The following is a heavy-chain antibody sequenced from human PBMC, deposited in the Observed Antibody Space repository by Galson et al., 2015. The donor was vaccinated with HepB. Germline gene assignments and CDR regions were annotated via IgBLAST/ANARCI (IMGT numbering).Heavy chain of an antibody. CDR1: GGSISSGDYY. D-gene: IGHD4-11*01. V-gene: IGHV4-30-4*01. CDR2: IYYSGST. Sequence: TLSLTCTVSGGSISSGDYYWSWIRQPPGKGLEWIGYIYYSGSTYYNPSLKSRVTISVDTSKNQFSLKLSSVTAADTAVYYCARGWGDYPEDYWGQGTLVTVSS. CDR3: ARGWGDYPEDY. J-gene: IGHJ4*02.